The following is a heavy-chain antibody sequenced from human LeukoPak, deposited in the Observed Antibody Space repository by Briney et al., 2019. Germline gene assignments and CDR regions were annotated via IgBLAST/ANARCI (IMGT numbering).Heavy chain of an antibody. CDR2: INPNSGGT. D-gene: IGHD2-15*01. V-gene: IGHV1-2*02. J-gene: IGHJ4*02. CDR3: ARSPRVVVVAATPAYDY. Sequence: ASVKVSCKASGYTFTGYYMHWVRQAPGQGLEWMGWINPNSGGTNYAQKFQGRVTMTRDTSISTAYMELSRLRSDDTAVYYCARSPRVVVVAATPAYDYWGQGTLVTVSS. CDR1: GYTFTGYY.